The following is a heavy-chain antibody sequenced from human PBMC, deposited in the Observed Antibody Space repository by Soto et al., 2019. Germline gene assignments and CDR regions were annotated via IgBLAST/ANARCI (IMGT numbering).Heavy chain of an antibody. CDR1: GYTLTEFS. CDR2: FDPEDGEI. CDR3: AAGGPRWLQSPFDY. Sequence: QVQLVQSGAEVKKPGASVKVSCKVSGYTLTEFSLHWVRQAPGKGLEWMGGFDPEDGEIIYAQNFQGRVTMTEDTSTDTAYLELSSLRSEDTAMYYCAAGGPRWLQSPFDYWGQGTLVTVSS. D-gene: IGHD5-12*01. V-gene: IGHV1-24*01. J-gene: IGHJ4*02.